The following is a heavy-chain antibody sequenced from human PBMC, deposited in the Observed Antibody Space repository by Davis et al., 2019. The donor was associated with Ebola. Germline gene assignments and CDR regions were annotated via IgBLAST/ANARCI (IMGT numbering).Heavy chain of an antibody. CDR3: ARDAPGSHYDFWSGYYGPNYYYGMDV. D-gene: IGHD3-3*01. CDR1: GFTFSSYS. CDR2: ISSSSSYI. Sequence: PGGSLRLSCAASGFTFSSYSMNWVRQAPGKGLEWVSSISSSSSYIYYADSVKGRFTISRDNAKNSLYLQMNSLRAEDTAVYYCARDAPGSHYDFWSGYYGPNYYYGMDVWGQGTTVTVSS. V-gene: IGHV3-21*01. J-gene: IGHJ6*02.